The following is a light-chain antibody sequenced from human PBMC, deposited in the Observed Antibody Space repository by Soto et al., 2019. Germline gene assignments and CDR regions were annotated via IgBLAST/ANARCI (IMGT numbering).Light chain of an antibody. Sequence: EIVLTQSPATLSLSPGERATLSCRASQSVSKYLAWYQQKPGQAPRLLIYGASSRATGIPDRFSGSGSGRDFTLTISRLEPEDFGVYYCQQYGGSPPYTFGQGTKLEI. V-gene: IGKV3-20*01. CDR3: QQYGGSPPYT. CDR2: GAS. J-gene: IGKJ2*01. CDR1: QSVSKY.